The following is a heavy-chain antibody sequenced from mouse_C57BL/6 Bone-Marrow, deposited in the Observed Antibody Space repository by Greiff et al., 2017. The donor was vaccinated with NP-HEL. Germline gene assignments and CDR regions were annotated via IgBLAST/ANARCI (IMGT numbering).Heavy chain of an antibody. Sequence: VKLQQSGAELVKPGASVKISCKASGYAFSSYWMNWVKQRPGKGLEWIGQIYPGDGDTNYNGKFKGKATLTADKSSSTAYMQLSSLTSEDSAVYFCARTYYYGRDFDYWGQGTTLTVSS. CDR2: IYPGDGDT. CDR1: GYAFSSYW. D-gene: IGHD1-1*01. CDR3: ARTYYYGRDFDY. V-gene: IGHV1-80*01. J-gene: IGHJ2*01.